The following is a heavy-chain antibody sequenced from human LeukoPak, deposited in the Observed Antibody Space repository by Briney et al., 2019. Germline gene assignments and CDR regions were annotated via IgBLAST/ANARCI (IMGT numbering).Heavy chain of an antibody. Sequence: GGSLRLSCAASGFTFSSYGMHWVRQAPGKGLEWVAVIWYDGSDKYYAASVKGRFTISRDNSKNTLYLQMNSLRAEDTAVYYCARALYDYVWGSSLWGQGTLVTVSS. J-gene: IGHJ4*02. V-gene: IGHV3-33*01. CDR1: GFTFSSYG. CDR2: IWYDGSDK. D-gene: IGHD3-16*01. CDR3: ARALYDYVWGSSL.